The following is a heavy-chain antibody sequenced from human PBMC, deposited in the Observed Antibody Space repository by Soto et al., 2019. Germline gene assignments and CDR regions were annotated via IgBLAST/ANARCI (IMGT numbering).Heavy chain of an antibody. CDR2: IYPGDSDT. CDR1: GYSFTSYW. CDR3: ARHLAVAARYGMDV. D-gene: IGHD6-19*01. V-gene: IGHV5-51*01. J-gene: IGHJ6*02. Sequence: PGESLKISCKGSGYSFTSYWIGWVCRMPGKGLERMGMIYPGDSDTRYSPSFQGQVTISADKSISTAYLQWSSLKASDTAMYYCARHLAVAARYGMDVWGQGTRVTVSS.